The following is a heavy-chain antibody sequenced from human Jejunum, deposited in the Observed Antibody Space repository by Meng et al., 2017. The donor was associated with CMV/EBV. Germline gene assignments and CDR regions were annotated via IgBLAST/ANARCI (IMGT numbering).Heavy chain of an antibody. CDR2: ISGNSNYL. Sequence: KWVRQAPGKGLEWVSSISGNSNYLYDAESLKGRFTISRDNAKSSMVLQMDSLRADDTAVYYCARGGFGESVLAVGYCEYWGQGARVTVSS. V-gene: IGHV3-21*01. D-gene: IGHD3-10*01. CDR3: ARGGFGESVLAVGYCEY. J-gene: IGHJ4*02.